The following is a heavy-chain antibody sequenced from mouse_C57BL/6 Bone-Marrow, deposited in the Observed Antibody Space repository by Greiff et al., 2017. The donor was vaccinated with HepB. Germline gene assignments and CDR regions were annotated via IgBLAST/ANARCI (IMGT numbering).Heavy chain of an antibody. V-gene: IGHV5-17*01. CDR2: ISSGSSTI. CDR3: ARNGYFDV. Sequence: VQLKQSGGGLVKPGGSLKLSCAASGFTFSDYGMHWVRQAPEKGLEWVAYISSGSSTIYYADTVKGRFTISRDNAKNTLFLQMTSLRSEDTAMYYCARNGYFDVWGTGTTVTVSS. CDR1: GFTFSDYG. J-gene: IGHJ1*03.